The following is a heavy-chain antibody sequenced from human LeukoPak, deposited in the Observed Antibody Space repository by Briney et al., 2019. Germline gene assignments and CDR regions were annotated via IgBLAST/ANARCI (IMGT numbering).Heavy chain of an antibody. Sequence: KPSETLSLTCAVSGGSISSSNWWSWVRQPPGKGLEWIGEIYHSGSTNYNPSLKSRVTISVDKSKNQFSLKLSSVTAADTAVYYCARSAVGGYCSGGNCLDNWLDPWGPGTLVTVSS. CDR3: ARSAVGGYCSGGNCLDNWLDP. CDR1: GGSISSSNW. D-gene: IGHD2-15*01. V-gene: IGHV4-4*02. CDR2: IYHSGST. J-gene: IGHJ5*02.